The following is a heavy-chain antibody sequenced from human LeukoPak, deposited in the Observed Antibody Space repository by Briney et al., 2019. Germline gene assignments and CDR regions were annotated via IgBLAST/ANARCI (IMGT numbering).Heavy chain of an antibody. CDR3: AIHGETTIFGVVITIYGMDV. V-gene: IGHV1-2*06. J-gene: IGHJ6*02. CDR1: GYTFTGYY. Sequence: ASVKVSCKASGYTFTGYYMHWVRQAPGQGLEWMGRINPNSGGTNYAQKFQGRVTMTRDTSISTAYMELSRLRPDDTAVYYCAIHGETTIFGVVITIYGMDVWGQGTTVTVSS. CDR2: INPNSGGT. D-gene: IGHD3-3*01.